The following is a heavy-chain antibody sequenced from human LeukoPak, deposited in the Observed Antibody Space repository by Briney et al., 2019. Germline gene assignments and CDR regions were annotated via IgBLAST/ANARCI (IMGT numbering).Heavy chain of an antibody. Sequence: SETLSLTCTVSGGSINSYYWSWTRQPPGKGLEWIGFVYYSGSINYNPSLKSRVTISVDTSNNQFSLKLSSVTAADTAVYYCARLSRIAAAGAYSYHSVDVWGQGTTVTVSS. CDR3: ARLSRIAAAGAYSYHSVDV. V-gene: IGHV4-59*13. J-gene: IGHJ6*02. D-gene: IGHD6-13*01. CDR1: GGSINSYY. CDR2: VYYSGSI.